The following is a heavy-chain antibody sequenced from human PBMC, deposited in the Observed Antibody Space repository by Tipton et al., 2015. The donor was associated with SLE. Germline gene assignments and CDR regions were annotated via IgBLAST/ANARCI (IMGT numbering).Heavy chain of an antibody. CDR3: ARALWKGGDY. D-gene: IGHD1-1*01. V-gene: IGHV4-38-2*02. CDR1: GYSISSGYY. J-gene: IGHJ4*02. Sequence: TLSLTCTVSGYSISSGYYWGWIRQPPGKGLEWIGSINHTGGTNYNPSLESRVTISVDTSKNQLSLKLSAVTAADTAVYYCARALWKGGDYWGQGTLVTVSS. CDR2: INHTGGT.